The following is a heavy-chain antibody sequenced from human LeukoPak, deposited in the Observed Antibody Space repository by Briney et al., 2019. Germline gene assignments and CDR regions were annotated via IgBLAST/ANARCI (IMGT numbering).Heavy chain of an antibody. CDR2: ISWNSGSL. Sequence: PGGSLRLSCAASGFIFDDYAMHWVRQAPGKGLEWVSGISWNSGSLAYADSVKGRFTISRDNSENTLYLQMNSLRAEDTALYYCATVGRNNWFDLWGQGTPVTVSS. J-gene: IGHJ5*02. V-gene: IGHV3-9*01. CDR1: GFIFDDYA. CDR3: ATVGRNNWFDL.